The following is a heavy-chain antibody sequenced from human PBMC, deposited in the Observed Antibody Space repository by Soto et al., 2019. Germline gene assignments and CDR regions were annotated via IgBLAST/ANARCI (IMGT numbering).Heavy chain of an antibody. Sequence: SVNVSFESSGGTFISYSISWVRQAPGQGLEWMGGIIPIFGTANYAQKFQGRVTITADESTSTAYMELSSLRSEDTAVYYCARGETTDIWGQGTMVTVSS. V-gene: IGHV1-69*13. CDR1: GGTFISYS. CDR3: ARGETTDI. CDR2: IIPIFGTA. J-gene: IGHJ3*02. D-gene: IGHD1-7*01.